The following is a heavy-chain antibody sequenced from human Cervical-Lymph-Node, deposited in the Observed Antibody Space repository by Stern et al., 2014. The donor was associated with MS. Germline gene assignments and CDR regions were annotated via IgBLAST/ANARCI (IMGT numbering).Heavy chain of an antibody. V-gene: IGHV3-23*01. CDR3: VRDPATPFALLGEPTGTFEY. CDR1: GFTFSSYA. CDR2: ISGSGDST. D-gene: IGHD1-26*01. J-gene: IGHJ4*02. Sequence: EVQLLESGGGLLRPGGSLRLSCAASGFTFSSYAMSWVRQAPGKGLEWVATISGSGDSTYHADSVKGRFIISRDNSKNMVNLQMNSLRGEDTAIYYCVRDPATPFALLGEPTGTFEYWGQGTLVTVSS.